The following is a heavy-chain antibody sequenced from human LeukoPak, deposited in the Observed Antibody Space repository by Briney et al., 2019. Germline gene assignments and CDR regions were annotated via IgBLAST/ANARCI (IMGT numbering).Heavy chain of an antibody. Sequence: NPGGSLRLSCAASGFTFSSYSMTWVRQAPGKGLEWVSSISSSSSYIYYADSVKGRFTISRDNAKNSLYLQMNSLRAEDTAVYYCARDLWLEGNDAFDIWGQGTMVTVSS. CDR3: ARDLWLEGNDAFDI. CDR2: ISSSSSYI. J-gene: IGHJ3*02. CDR1: GFTFSSYS. V-gene: IGHV3-21*01. D-gene: IGHD6-19*01.